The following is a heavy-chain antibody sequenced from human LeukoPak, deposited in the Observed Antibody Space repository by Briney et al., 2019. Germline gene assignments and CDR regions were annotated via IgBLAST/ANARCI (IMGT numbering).Heavy chain of an antibody. CDR2: ISSSGSTI. J-gene: IGHJ4*02. V-gene: IGHV3-11*01. CDR1: GFTFSDYY. Sequence: PGGSLRLSCAASGFTFSDYYMSWIRQAPGKGLERVSYISSSGSTIYYADSVKGRFTISRDNAKNSLYLQMNSLRAEDTAVYYCASDAYDSSGYYHYWGQGTLVTVSS. CDR3: ASDAYDSSGYYHY. D-gene: IGHD3-22*01.